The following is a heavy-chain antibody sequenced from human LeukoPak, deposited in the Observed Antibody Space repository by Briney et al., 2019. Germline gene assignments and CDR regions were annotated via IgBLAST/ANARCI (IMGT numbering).Heavy chain of an antibody. Sequence: PGGSLRLSCAASGFNLRSYSMTWVRRAPGKGLEWVASIISSSRSVFYTDSVKGRFTISRDNAKNSLFLQMNSLRFEDTSVYYCASGMIEFDYWGQGTRVTVSS. D-gene: IGHD3-22*01. CDR3: ASGMIEFDY. CDR2: IISSSRSV. J-gene: IGHJ4*02. V-gene: IGHV3-21*01. CDR1: GFNLRSYS.